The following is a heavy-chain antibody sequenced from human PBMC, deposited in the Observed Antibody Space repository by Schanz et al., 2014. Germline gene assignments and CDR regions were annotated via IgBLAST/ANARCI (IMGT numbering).Heavy chain of an antibody. D-gene: IGHD2-2*01. V-gene: IGHV3-30*07. CDR1: GFPLSNYR. CDR2: ISNDGSSK. Sequence: VRLVESGGGLVKPGGSLRLSCVVSGFPLSNYRMNWVRQAPGKGLEWVAYISNDGSSKYYADSVRGRFAISRDNSKNTLYLQMNRLRTEDTAVYFCARDRCSSTSCYDPGWKDFDLWGRGPLVTVSS. J-gene: IGHJ2*01. CDR3: ARDRCSSTSCYDPGWKDFDL.